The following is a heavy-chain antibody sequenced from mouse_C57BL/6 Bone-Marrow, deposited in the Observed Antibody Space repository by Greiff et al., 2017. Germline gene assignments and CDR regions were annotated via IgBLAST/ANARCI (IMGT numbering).Heavy chain of an antibody. CDR3: ARMMVAWFAY. CDR2: ISSGGSYT. J-gene: IGHJ3*01. V-gene: IGHV5-6*01. CDR1: GFTFSSYG. Sequence: EVKLQESGGDLVKPGGSLKLSCAASGFTFSSYGMSWVRQTPDKRLEWVATISSGGSYTYYPDSVKGRFTISRDNAKNTLYLQMSSLKSEDTAMYYCARMMVAWFAYWGQGTLVTVSA. D-gene: IGHD2-3*01.